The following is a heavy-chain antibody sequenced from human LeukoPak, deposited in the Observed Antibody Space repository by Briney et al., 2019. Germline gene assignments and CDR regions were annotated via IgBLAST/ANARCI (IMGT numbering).Heavy chain of an antibody. CDR1: GFTFSSYA. CDR3: ARDRCSSTSCYFAY. J-gene: IGHJ4*02. V-gene: IGHV3-30*04. D-gene: IGHD2-2*01. Sequence: GGSLTLSCAASGFTFSSYAMHWVRQAPGKGLEGVAVISYDGSIKYYAASVKGRFTISRDKSKNTLYLQMNSWRAEDPAVYYCARDRCSSTSCYFAYWGQGTLVTVSS. CDR2: ISYDGSIK.